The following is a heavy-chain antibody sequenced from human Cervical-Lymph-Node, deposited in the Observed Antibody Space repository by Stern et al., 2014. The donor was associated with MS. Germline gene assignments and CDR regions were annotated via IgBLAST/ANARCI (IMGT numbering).Heavy chain of an antibody. CDR1: GYTFSDYY. V-gene: IGHV3-11*01. J-gene: IGHJ3*02. Sequence: VQLEESGGGLVKPGGSLRLSCAASGYTFSDYYMTWIRQAPGKGLEWVSYISRSGRTIYYADSVRGRFTISRDDAKSSLFLQMNSLRAEDTAVYYCATLSYDAFDIWGQGAMVIVSS. CDR2: ISRSGRTI. CDR3: ATLSYDAFDI. D-gene: IGHD3-16*01.